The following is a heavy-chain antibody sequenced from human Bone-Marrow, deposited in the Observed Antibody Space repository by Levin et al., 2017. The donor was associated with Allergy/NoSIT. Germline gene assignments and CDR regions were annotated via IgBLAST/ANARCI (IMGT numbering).Heavy chain of an antibody. V-gene: IGHV4-39*01. D-gene: IGHD2-8*02. CDR2: IYYSGST. CDR1: GGSISSSSYY. J-gene: IGHJ4*02. CDR3: ARQYAGPHTG. Sequence: SQTLSLTCTVSGGSISSSSYYWGWIRQPPGKGLEWIGSIYYSGSTYYNPSLKSRVTISVDTSKNQFSLKLSSVTAADTAVYYCARQYAGPHTGWGQGTLVTVSS.